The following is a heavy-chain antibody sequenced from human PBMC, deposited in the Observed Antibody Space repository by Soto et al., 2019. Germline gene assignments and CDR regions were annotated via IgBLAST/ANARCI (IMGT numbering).Heavy chain of an antibody. V-gene: IGHV3-23*01. CDR1: GFTFSSYS. D-gene: IGHD3-22*01. J-gene: IGHJ4*02. Sequence: VGSLRLSCAASGFTFSSYSVNWVRQAPGKGLEWVSYISGSGGSTHYADSVKGRSTISRDNSKNTLHLQVNSLRGEDTAVYYCAKEADISGYYPDYWGQGTQVTVSS. CDR3: AKEADISGYYPDY. CDR2: ISGSGGST.